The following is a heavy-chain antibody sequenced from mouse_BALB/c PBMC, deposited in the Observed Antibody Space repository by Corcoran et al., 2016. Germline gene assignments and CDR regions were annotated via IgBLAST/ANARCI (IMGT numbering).Heavy chain of an antibody. CDR2: INTYTGEP. CDR1: GYTFTNYE. CDR3: ARFYYDYRDFDY. D-gene: IGHD2-4*01. Sequence: QIQLVQSGPELKKPGETVKISCKASGYTFTNYEMNWVKQAPGKGLKWMGWINTYTGEPTYADDFKGRFAFSLETSASTAYLQINNLKNEDTATYFCARFYYDYRDFDYWGQGTTLTVSS. V-gene: IGHV9-3-1*01. J-gene: IGHJ2*01.